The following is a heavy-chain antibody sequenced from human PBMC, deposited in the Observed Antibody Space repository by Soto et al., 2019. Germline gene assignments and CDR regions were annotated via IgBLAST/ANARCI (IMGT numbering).Heavy chain of an antibody. CDR1: GGTFSSYA. D-gene: IGHD3-3*01. V-gene: IGHV1-69*13. J-gene: IGHJ6*02. CDR2: IIPIFGTA. Sequence: SVKVSCKASGGTFSSYAISWVRQAPGQGLEWMGGIIPIFGTANYAQKFKGRVTITADASTSTAYMELSSLRSEDTAVYYCARVRRLITIFGVVIIPTDYYYYGMDVWGQGTTVTVSS. CDR3: ARVRRLITIFGVVIIPTDYYYYGMDV.